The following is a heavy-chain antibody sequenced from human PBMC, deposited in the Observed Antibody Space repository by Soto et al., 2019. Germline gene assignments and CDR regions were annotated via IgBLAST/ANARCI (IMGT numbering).Heavy chain of an antibody. CDR1: GFGFSDYS. CDR2: ISPRNSTI. D-gene: IGHD4-17*01. V-gene: IGHV3-48*04. J-gene: IGHJ4*02. CDR3: ASLYGDYLSSWDDY. Sequence: EVQLVESGGGLVQPGESLRLSCAASGFGFSDYSMSWVRQAPGKGLEWVSYISPRNSTIYYTDSVRGRFTISRDDAKNSLYLQMKSLRAEDTAVYYCASLYGDYLSSWDDYWGQGTLVTVSS.